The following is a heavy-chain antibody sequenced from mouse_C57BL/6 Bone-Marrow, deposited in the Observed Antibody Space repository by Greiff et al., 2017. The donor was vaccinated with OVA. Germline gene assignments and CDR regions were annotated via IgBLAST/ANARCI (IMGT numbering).Heavy chain of an antibody. Sequence: VQLQQSGAELVRPGASVTLSCKASGYTFTDYEMHWVKQTPVHGLEWIGAIDPETGGTAYNQKFKGKAILTADKSSSTAYMELRSLTSEDSAVYYCTRSVITTVVAPAYFDYWGQGTTLTVSS. J-gene: IGHJ2*01. CDR2: IDPETGGT. D-gene: IGHD1-1*01. CDR1: GYTFTDYE. V-gene: IGHV1-15*01. CDR3: TRSVITTVVAPAYFDY.